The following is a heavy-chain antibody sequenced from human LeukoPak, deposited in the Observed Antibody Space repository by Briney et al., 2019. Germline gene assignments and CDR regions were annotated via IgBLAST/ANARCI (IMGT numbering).Heavy chain of an antibody. D-gene: IGHD5-24*01. CDR2: IYTSGST. J-gene: IGHJ5*02. Sequence: SETLSLTCTVSGGSLSSYYWSWIRQPAGKGREWIGRIYTSGSTNYNPSLKSRVTMSVDTSKNQFSLKLSSVTAADTAVYYCAREGRTWEMATKEWFDPWGQGTLVTVSS. CDR1: GGSLSSYY. CDR3: AREGRTWEMATKEWFDP. V-gene: IGHV4-4*07.